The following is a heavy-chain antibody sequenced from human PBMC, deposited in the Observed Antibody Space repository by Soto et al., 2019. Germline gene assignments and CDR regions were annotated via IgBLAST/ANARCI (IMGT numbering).Heavy chain of an antibody. J-gene: IGHJ4*02. CDR2: VSAYSGHT. D-gene: IGHD4-17*01. CDR1: GYAFGDYA. CDR3: ARPSGSYGDYAWSLAY. Sequence: QVQLVQSGAEVKKPGASVKVSCKASGYAFGDYAISWVRQAPGQGLEWMGWVSAYSGHTDYAQNLQGRVSMTTETSTSTAYMELGSLTSDDTAVYYCARPSGSYGDYAWSLAYWGQGTLVTVSS. V-gene: IGHV1-18*04.